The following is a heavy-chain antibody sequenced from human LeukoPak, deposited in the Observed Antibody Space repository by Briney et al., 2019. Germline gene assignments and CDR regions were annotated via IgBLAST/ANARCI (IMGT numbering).Heavy chain of an antibody. CDR3: AREGSSSEPY. CDR1: GDTFISYA. Sequence: ASVKVSCKASGDTFISYAISWVRQAPGQGLEWMGRIIPIFGIANYAQKFQGRVTITADKSTSTAYMELSSLRSEDTAVYYCAREGSSSEPYWGQGTLVTVSS. J-gene: IGHJ4*02. CDR2: IIPIFGIA. V-gene: IGHV1-69*10. D-gene: IGHD6-6*01.